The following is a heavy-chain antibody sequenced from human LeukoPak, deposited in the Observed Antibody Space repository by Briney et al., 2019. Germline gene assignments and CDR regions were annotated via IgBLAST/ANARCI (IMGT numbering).Heavy chain of an antibody. CDR2: INHSGST. Sequence: PSETLSLTCTVSGGSITNYNWSWIRQPPGKGLEWIGEINHSGSTNYNPSLKSRVTISVDTSKNQFSLKLSSVTAADTAVYYCARGSFGCGGDCYSLDYWGQGTLVTVSS. CDR1: GGSITNYN. CDR3: ARGSFGCGGDCYSLDY. J-gene: IGHJ4*02. D-gene: IGHD2-21*02. V-gene: IGHV4-34*01.